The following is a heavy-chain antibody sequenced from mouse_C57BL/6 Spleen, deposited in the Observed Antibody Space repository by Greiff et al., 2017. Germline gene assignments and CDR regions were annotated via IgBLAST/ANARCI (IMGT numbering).Heavy chain of an antibody. D-gene: IGHD3-2*02. CDR1: GFTFSSYG. V-gene: IGHV5-6*01. Sequence: EVNVVESGGDLVKPGGSLKLSCAASGFTFSSYGMSWVRQTPDKRLEWVATISSGGSYTYYPDSVKGRFTISRDNAKNTLYLQMSSLKSEDAAMYYCARQGSSGYSYYFDYWGQGTTLTVSS. CDR2: ISSGGSYT. CDR3: ARQGSSGYSYYFDY. J-gene: IGHJ2*01.